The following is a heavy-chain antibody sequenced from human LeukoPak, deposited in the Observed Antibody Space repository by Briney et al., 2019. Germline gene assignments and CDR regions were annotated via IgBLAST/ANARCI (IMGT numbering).Heavy chain of an antibody. Sequence: PGGSLRLSCAASGFTFSDYYMSWLRQAPEKGLEWVSYISSSTSYTNYADSVKGRFTISRDNAKNSLYLQMNSLRAEDTAAYYCARGDWEPSDYWGQGTLVTVSS. D-gene: IGHD1-14*01. CDR1: GFTFSDYY. V-gene: IGHV3-11*03. CDR2: ISSSTSYT. J-gene: IGHJ4*02. CDR3: ARGDWEPSDY.